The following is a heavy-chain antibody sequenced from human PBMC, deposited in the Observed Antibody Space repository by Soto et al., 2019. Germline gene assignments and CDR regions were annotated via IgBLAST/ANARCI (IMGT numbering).Heavy chain of an antibody. J-gene: IGHJ6*02. CDR1: GYTFTSYG. V-gene: IGHV1-18*04. Sequence: ASVKVSCKASGYTFTSYGISWVRQAPGQGLEWMGWISAYNGNTNYAQKLQGRVTMTTGTSTSTAYMELRSLRSDDTAVYYCARERVDIVALPADTRIYGMDVWGQGTTVTVSS. CDR3: ARERVDIVALPADTRIYGMDV. D-gene: IGHD2-2*01. CDR2: ISAYNGNT.